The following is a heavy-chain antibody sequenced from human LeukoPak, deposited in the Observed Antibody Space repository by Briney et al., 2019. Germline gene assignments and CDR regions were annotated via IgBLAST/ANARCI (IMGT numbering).Heavy chain of an antibody. CDR1: GGSISSSNW. D-gene: IGHD6-19*01. Sequence: PSETLSLTCAVSGGSISSSNWWSWVRQPPGKGLEWIGEIYHSGSTNYNPSLKSRVTISVDKSKNQFSLKLSSVTAADTAVYYCARGMGIAVAGYGDYWGQGTLVTVSS. V-gene: IGHV4-4*02. CDR3: ARGMGIAVAGYGDY. J-gene: IGHJ4*02. CDR2: IYHSGST.